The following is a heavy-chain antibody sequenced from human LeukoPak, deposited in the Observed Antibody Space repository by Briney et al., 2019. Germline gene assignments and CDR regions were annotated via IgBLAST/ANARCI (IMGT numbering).Heavy chain of an antibody. D-gene: IGHD3-22*01. CDR1: GFTFSGSA. V-gene: IGHV3-73*01. CDR3: TRAGRYYDPFGY. CDR2: IRSKANSYAT. Sequence: PGGSLRLSCAASGFTFSGSAMHGVRQASGKGLEWVGRIRSKANSYATAYAASVKGRFTISRDDSKNTAYLQMNSLKTEDTAVYYCTRAGRYYDPFGYWGQGTLVTVSS. J-gene: IGHJ4*02.